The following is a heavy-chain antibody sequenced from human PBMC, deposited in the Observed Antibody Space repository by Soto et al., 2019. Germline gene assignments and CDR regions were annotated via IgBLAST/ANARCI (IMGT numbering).Heavy chain of an antibody. CDR3: ARGRANIFGVIDS. J-gene: IGHJ4*02. Sequence: ASVKVSCKASGYSFFSYYIHWVRQAPGQGLEWMGRFLASGGNTFYAQRFRGRVSTTRDTSSTNTVSLELTSLTSDDTAVYYCARGRANIFGVIDSWGQGTRVTVSS. CDR2: FLASGGNT. V-gene: IGHV1-46*01. CDR1: GYSFFSYY. D-gene: IGHD3-3*02.